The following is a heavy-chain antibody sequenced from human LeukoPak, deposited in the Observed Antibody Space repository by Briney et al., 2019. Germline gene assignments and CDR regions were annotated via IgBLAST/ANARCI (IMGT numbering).Heavy chain of an antibody. D-gene: IGHD2-2*01. CDR2: ISAYNINT. CDR1: GGTFSSYT. J-gene: IGHJ4*02. CDR3: ASWAGYCSSNNCYATSLDY. Sequence: ASVKVSCKASGGTFSSYTISWVRQAPGQGLEWMGWISAYNINTNVAQKFQGRVTMTTDTSTNTAYMELRSLRSDDTAVYYCASWAGYCSSNNCYATSLDYWGQGTLVTVSA. V-gene: IGHV1-18*01.